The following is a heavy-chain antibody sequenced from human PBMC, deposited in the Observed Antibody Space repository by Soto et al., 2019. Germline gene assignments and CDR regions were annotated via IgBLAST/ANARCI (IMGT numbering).Heavy chain of an antibody. Sequence: QVQLVESGGGVVQPGRSLRLSCAASGFTFSSYGMHWVRQAPGKGLEWVAVISYDGSNKYYADSVKGRFTISRDNSKNTLYLQMNSLRAEDTAVYYCAKDRLQGLYYYYYGMDVWGQGTTVTVSS. CDR3: AKDRLQGLYYYYYGMDV. D-gene: IGHD4-4*01. CDR1: GFTFSSYG. CDR2: ISYDGSNK. J-gene: IGHJ6*02. V-gene: IGHV3-30*18.